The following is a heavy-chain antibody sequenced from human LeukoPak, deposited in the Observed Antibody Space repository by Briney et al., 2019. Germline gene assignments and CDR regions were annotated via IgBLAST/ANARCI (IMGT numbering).Heavy chain of an antibody. Sequence: GASVKVSCKASGYTFTGYYMHWVRQAPGQGLEWMGWINPNSGGTNYAQKFQGRVTMTRDTPISTAYMELSRLRSDDTAVYYCARSTVVVAATGFDPWGQGTLVTVSS. CDR3: ARSTVVVAATGFDP. CDR2: INPNSGGT. CDR1: GYTFTGYY. J-gene: IGHJ5*02. V-gene: IGHV1-2*02. D-gene: IGHD2-15*01.